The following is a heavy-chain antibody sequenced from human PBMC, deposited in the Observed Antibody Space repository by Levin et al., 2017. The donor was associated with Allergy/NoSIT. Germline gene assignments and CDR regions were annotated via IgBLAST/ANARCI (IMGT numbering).Heavy chain of an antibody. J-gene: IGHJ4*02. CDR1: GGSFSGYY. CDR3: VGTPGAGMMTK. V-gene: IGHV4-34*01. D-gene: IGHD4-11*01. Sequence: PSETLSLTCAVYGGSFSGYYWTWIRQSPGKGLEWIGEITHSGSTDYNPSLESRVTISVDTSKSQFSLKMTSVTAADTAVYYCVGTPGAGMMTKWGQGTLVTVSS. CDR2: ITHSGST.